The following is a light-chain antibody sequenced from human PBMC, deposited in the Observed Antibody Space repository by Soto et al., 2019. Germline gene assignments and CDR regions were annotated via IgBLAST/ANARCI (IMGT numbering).Light chain of an antibody. Sequence: QSALTQPRSVSGCPGQSVTISCTGTSSDVGGYNYVSWDQQHPGKAPKLMIYDVSKRASVVPDRFYASKSGNTASLTISGLQAVDEVDSYGCSDAVRFVVCGGGTNVTVL. CDR3: CSDAVRFVV. CDR1: SSDVGGYNY. V-gene: IGLV2-11*01. J-gene: IGLJ2*01. CDR2: DVS.